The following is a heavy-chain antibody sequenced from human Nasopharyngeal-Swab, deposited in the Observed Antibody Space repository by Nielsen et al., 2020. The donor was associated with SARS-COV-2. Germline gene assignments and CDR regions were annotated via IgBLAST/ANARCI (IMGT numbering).Heavy chain of an antibody. CDR1: GFSFSDYY. V-gene: IGHV3-11*04. Sequence: GESLKISCAASGFSFSDYYMSWIRQAPGKGLEWISYISSSGGTIYSADSVKGRFTFSRDNAKNSLYLQMNSLRAEDSAVYYCAREVDSYDSSGYWSFWGQGTLVTVSS. D-gene: IGHD3-22*01. CDR3: AREVDSYDSSGYWSF. J-gene: IGHJ4*02. CDR2: ISSSGGTI.